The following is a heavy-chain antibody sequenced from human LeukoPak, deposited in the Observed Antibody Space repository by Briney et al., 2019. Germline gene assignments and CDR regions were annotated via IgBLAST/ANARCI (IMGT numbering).Heavy chain of an antibody. J-gene: IGHJ4*02. V-gene: IGHV4-39*01. CDR2: IYYSGST. D-gene: IGHD2-15*01. CDR1: GGSISSSSYY. CDR3: ARGGPNDY. Sequence: SETLSLTCTVSGGSISSSSYYWGWLRQPPGKGLEWIASIYYSGSTYYNPSLKSRVTISVDTSKNQFSLKLSSVTAADTAVYYCARGGPNDYWGQGTLVTVSS.